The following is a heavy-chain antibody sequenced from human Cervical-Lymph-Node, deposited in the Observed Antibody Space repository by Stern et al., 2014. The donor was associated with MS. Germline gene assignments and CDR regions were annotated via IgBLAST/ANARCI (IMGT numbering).Heavy chain of an antibody. CDR2: IFPEDSDT. CDR3: ARAYGAGIYYKD. J-gene: IGHJ4*02. V-gene: IGHV5-51*01. Sequence: VQLVQSGAEVKKPGESLKISCTASGYSFTAYWIAWARQLPGKCLEWMGIIFPEDSDTRYSPSFQGQVTFSADKSSSTAYLQWSSLKASDTAMYYCARAYGAGIYYKDWGQGTLVTVSS. D-gene: IGHD3-10*01. CDR1: GYSFTAYW.